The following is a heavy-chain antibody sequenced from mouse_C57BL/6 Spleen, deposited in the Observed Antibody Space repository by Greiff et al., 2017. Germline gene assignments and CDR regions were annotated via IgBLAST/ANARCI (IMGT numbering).Heavy chain of an antibody. V-gene: IGHV1-61*01. CDR3: ARVRGYGSSPAWFAY. J-gene: IGHJ3*01. D-gene: IGHD1-1*01. CDR1: GYTFTSYW. CDR2: IYPSDSET. Sequence: QVQLQQPGAELVRPGSSVKLSCKASGYTFTSYWMDWVKQRPGQGLEWIGNIYPSDSETHYNQKFKDKATLTVDKSSSTAYMQRSSLTSEDSAVYCCARVRGYGSSPAWFAYWGQGTLVTVSA.